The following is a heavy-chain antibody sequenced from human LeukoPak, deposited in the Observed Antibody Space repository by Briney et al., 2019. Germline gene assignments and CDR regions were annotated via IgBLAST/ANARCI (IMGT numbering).Heavy chain of an antibody. Sequence: ASVTVSCKASGGTFSSYAISWVRQAPGQGLEWMGGIIPIFGTANYAQKFQGRVTITADESTSTAYMELSRLRSDDTAVYYCARDLGYSYGYGQIDYWGQGTLVTVSS. CDR2: IIPIFGTA. J-gene: IGHJ4*02. CDR3: ARDLGYSYGYGQIDY. D-gene: IGHD5-18*01. CDR1: GGTFSSYA. V-gene: IGHV1-69*13.